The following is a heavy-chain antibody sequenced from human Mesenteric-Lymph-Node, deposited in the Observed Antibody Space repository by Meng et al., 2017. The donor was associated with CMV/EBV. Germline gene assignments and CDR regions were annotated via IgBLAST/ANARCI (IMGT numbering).Heavy chain of an antibody. CDR2: ISAYNGNT. V-gene: IGHV1-18*01. Sequence: ASVKVSCKASSYTISSYGISWVRQAPGQGLEWMGWISAYNGNTNYAQKLQGRVTMTTDTSTSTAYMELRSLRSDDTAVYYCARDLIDFWSGYWAFDYWGQGTMVTVSS. D-gene: IGHD3-3*01. CDR1: SYTISSYG. CDR3: ARDLIDFWSGYWAFDY. J-gene: IGHJ4*02.